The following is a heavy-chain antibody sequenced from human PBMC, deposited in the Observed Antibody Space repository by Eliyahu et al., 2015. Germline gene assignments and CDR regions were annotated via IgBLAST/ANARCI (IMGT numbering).Heavy chain of an antibody. J-gene: IGHJ4*02. CDR1: GFTXXXYA. V-gene: IGHV3-9*01. CDR3: AKAVGDYYDSSGYLLYFDY. CDR2: ISWNSGSI. Sequence: EVQLVESGGGLVQPGRSLRLSCAAXGFTXXXYAXXWVRQAPGKGLEWVSGISWNSGSIGYADSVKGRFTISRDNAKNSLYLQMNSLRAEDTALYYCAKAVGDYYDSSGYLLYFDYWGQGTLVTVSS. D-gene: IGHD3-22*01.